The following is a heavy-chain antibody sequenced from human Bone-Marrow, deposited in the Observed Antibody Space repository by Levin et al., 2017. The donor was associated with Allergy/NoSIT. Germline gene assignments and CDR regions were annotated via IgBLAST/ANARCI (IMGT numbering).Heavy chain of an antibody. Sequence: LAGGSLRLSCAASGFTFSTYWMSWVRQAPGKGLEWVANIKQDGSEKYYVDSVKGRFTISRDNAKNSLYLQMNSLRAEDTAVYYCALEGYSTNWYDLRYFDSWGQGTLVTVSS. CDR2: IKQDGSEK. V-gene: IGHV3-7*01. CDR1: GFTFSTYW. J-gene: IGHJ4*02. CDR3: ALEGYSTNWYDLRYFDS. D-gene: IGHD6-13*01.